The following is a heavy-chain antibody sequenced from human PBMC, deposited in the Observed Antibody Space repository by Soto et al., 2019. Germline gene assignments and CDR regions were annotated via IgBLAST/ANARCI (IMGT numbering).Heavy chain of an antibody. J-gene: IGHJ4*02. D-gene: IGHD5-18*01. Sequence: EVQLVESGGGLVQPGGSLRLSCAASGFTFSSYSMNWVRQAPGKGLEWVSYISSSSSTIYYADSVKGRFTISRDNAKNSLHLQMNSLRDEDTAVYYCARGGYSYDYSLDYWGQGTLVTVSS. V-gene: IGHV3-48*02. CDR1: GFTFSSYS. CDR3: ARGGYSYDYSLDY. CDR2: ISSSSSTI.